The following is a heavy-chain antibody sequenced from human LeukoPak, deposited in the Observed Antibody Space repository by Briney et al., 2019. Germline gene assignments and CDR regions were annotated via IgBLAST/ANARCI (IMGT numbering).Heavy chain of an antibody. CDR2: INPSGGST. D-gene: IGHD3-10*01. Sequence: SVKVSCKASGYTFTSYYMHWVRQAPGQGLEWMGIINPSGGSTSYAQKFQGRVTMTRDMSTSTVYMELSSLRSEDTAVYYCARDYYGSGSQFDPWGQGTLVTVSS. J-gene: IGHJ5*02. CDR1: GYTFTSYY. V-gene: IGHV1-46*01. CDR3: ARDYYGSGSQFDP.